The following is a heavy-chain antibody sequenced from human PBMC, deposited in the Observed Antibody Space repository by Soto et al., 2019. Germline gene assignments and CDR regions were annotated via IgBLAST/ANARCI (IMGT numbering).Heavy chain of an antibody. V-gene: IGHV1-46*01. J-gene: IGHJ5*02. CDR2: INPSGGST. CDR1: GYTFTSYY. Sequence: QVQLVQSGAEVKKPGASVKVSCKASGYTFTSYYMHWVRQAPGQGLEWMGIINPSGGSTSYAQKLQGRVTMTRDTSTSTVYMELSSLRSEDTAVYYCARVAREYQLLLAFDPWGQGTLVTVSS. D-gene: IGHD2-2*01. CDR3: ARVAREYQLLLAFDP.